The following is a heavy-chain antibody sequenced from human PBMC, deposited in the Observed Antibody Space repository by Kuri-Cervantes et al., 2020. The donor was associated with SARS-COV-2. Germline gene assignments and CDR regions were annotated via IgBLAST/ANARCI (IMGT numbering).Heavy chain of an antibody. CDR2: ISAYNGNT. CDR3: ARRSSGRFLDKYYYYYMDV. J-gene: IGHJ6*03. D-gene: IGHD3-3*01. Sequence: GGSLRLSCKASGYTFTSYGISWVRQAPGQGLEWMGWISAYNGNTNYAQKLQGRVTMTTDTSTSTAYMELRSLRSEDTAVYYCARRSSGRFLDKYYYYYMDVWGKGTTVTVSS. CDR1: GYTFTSYG. V-gene: IGHV1-18*01.